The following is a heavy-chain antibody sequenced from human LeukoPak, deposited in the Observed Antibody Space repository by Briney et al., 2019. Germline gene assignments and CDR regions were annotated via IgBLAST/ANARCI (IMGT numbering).Heavy chain of an antibody. CDR1: GGTFSSYA. CDR2: IIPIFGTA. V-gene: IGHV1-69*01. D-gene: IGHD3-3*01. J-gene: IGHJ5*02. CDR3: ARSRRITIFGVVIPRGWFDP. Sequence: SVKVSCKASGGTFSSYAISWVRQAPGQGLEWMGGIIPIFGTANYAQKFQGRVTITADESTSTAYMELSSPRSEDTAVYYCARSRRITIFGVVIPRGWFDPWGQGTLVTASS.